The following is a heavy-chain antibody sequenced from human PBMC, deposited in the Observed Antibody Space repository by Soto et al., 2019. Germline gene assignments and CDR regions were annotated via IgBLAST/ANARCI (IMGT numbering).Heavy chain of an antibody. CDR1: GGTISTFG. CDR2: IIPFFGTA. Sequence: QVQLVQSGAEVKKTGSSVRVSCTASGGTISTFGFSWVRQAPGQGLEWVGGIIPFFGTANYAQKFQDRVTITADEFSNTVYMDLRSLRSEDTAKYYCARTPPTESGDKYYYDFWGQGALVTVSS. CDR3: ARTPPTESGDKYYYDF. V-gene: IGHV1-69*01. D-gene: IGHD4-17*01. J-gene: IGHJ4*02.